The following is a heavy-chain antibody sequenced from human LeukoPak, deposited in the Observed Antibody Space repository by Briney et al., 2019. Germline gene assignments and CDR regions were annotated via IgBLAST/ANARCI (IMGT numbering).Heavy chain of an antibody. CDR1: GFSFSTFY. V-gene: IGHV1-46*01. J-gene: IGHJ6*03. CDR2: IHPNGFIT. CDR3: ARTRSSSGYLDV. D-gene: IGHD3-10*01. Sequence: ASVKVSCKTFGFSFSTFYIHWLRRAPGQGLEWMGIIHPNGFITSYAQRLKGRVSMTRDPSTGTVYMELNSLIFDDTAVYYCARTRSSSGYLDVWGTGTTVTVSS.